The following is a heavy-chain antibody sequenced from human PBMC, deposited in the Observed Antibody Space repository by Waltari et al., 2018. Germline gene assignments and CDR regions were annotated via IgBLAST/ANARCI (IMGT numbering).Heavy chain of an antibody. Sequence: QLQLQESGPGLVKPSETLSLTCTVSGGSIRSSSYYWGWIRQPPGKGLEWIGSIYYRGSTYETPSLKSQVTISVETSKNQFSLKLSSVAAADTAVYYCARVGDFDAFDIWGQGTMVTVSS. CDR2: IYYRGST. CDR1: GGSIRSSSYY. V-gene: IGHV4-39*01. J-gene: IGHJ3*02. D-gene: IGHD2-21*02. CDR3: ARVGDFDAFDI.